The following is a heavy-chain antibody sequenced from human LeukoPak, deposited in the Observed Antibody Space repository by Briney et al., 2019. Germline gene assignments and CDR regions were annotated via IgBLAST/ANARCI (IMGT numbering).Heavy chain of an antibody. V-gene: IGHV4-34*01. CDR1: GGSFSGCY. D-gene: IGHD6-6*01. CDR2: INHSGST. Sequence: PSETLSLTCAVYGGSFSGCYWSWIRQPPGKGLEWIGEINHSGSTNYNPSLKSRVTISVDTSKNQFSLKLSSVSASDRAVYYCARGTDGDYWGQGTLVTVSS. CDR3: ARGTDGDY. J-gene: IGHJ4*02.